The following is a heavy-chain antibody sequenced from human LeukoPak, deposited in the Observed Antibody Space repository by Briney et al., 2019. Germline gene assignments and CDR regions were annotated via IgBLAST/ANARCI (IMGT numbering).Heavy chain of an antibody. CDR2: VSGSGGST. D-gene: IGHD6-19*01. V-gene: IGHV3-23*01. J-gene: IGHJ4*02. Sequence: GGSLRLSCAASGFTFSNYAMSWVRQAPGKGLEWVSTVSGSGGSTYYEDSVKGRFTISRDNSKNTLYLQMNSLRAEDTAIYYCAKGASSAWYLHYWGQGTLVTVSS. CDR3: AKGASSAWYLHY. CDR1: GFTFSNYA.